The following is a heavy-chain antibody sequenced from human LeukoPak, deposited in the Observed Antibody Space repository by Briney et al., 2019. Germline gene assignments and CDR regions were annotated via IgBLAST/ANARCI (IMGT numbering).Heavy chain of an antibody. CDR1: GFTFDNYA. CDR3: VKDHSPYYYGSRSYFA. Sequence: PGGSLRLSCVASGFTFDNYAMHWVRQTPGSGLEWVAGISWNSVTLGYADSAKGRFTISRDNAKTSLYLQMNSLTPEDTALYFCVKDHSPYYYGSRSYFAWGQGTLVTVSS. J-gene: IGHJ5*02. CDR2: ISWNSVTL. V-gene: IGHV3-9*01. D-gene: IGHD3-10*01.